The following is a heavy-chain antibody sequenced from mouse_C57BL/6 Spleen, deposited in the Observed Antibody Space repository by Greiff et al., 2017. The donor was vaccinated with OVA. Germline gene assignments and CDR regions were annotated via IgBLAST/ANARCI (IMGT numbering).Heavy chain of an antibody. Sequence: EVNLVESGGGLVKPGGSLKLSCAASGFTFSDYGMHWVRQAPEKGLEWVAYISSGSSTIYYADTVKGRFTISRDNAKNTLFLQMTSLRSEDTAMYYCARDGYDEGFAYWGQGTLVTVSA. J-gene: IGHJ3*01. CDR1: GFTFSDYG. D-gene: IGHD2-2*01. V-gene: IGHV5-17*01. CDR2: ISSGSSTI. CDR3: ARDGYDEGFAY.